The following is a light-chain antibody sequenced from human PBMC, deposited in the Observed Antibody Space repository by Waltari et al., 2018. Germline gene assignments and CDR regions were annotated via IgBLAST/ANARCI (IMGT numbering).Light chain of an antibody. CDR3: SSQSSNNVVL. V-gene: IGLV2-14*03. CDR1: SSAVGSYNS. Sequence: QSALTQPASVSGPPGQSITISCTGTSSAVGSYNSVPWHQDHQGQVPKVIIYDAMVRPSGVSARFSGSKSGNTASLTISGLQAEDEADYYCSSQSSNNVVLFGGGTKVTVL. J-gene: IGLJ3*02. CDR2: DAM.